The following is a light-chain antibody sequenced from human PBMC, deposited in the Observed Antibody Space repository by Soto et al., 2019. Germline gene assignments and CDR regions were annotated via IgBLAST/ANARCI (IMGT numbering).Light chain of an antibody. CDR1: QSISTN. J-gene: IGKJ2*01. V-gene: IGKV3-15*01. Sequence: EIVMTQSPATLSVSPGERVTLSCRASQSISTNLAWYQQESGQAPSLLIYGAFTRATGIPARFSGSGSGTEFTLTISSLQSEDFAVYYCQQYNDWPPYTFGQGTKLEIK. CDR3: QQYNDWPPYT. CDR2: GAF.